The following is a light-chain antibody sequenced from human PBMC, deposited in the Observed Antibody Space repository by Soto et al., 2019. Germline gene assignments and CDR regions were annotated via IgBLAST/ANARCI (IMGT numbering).Light chain of an antibody. CDR1: QSVRSN. CDR3: QQHDRWPAT. Sequence: EVVMTQSPATLSVSPGERFTLSCRASQSVRSNVAWYQQKPGQAPRLLIYEASTRATGVPARFSGSGSGTEFTLTISSLQSEDFAVYYCQQHDRWPATFGQGTKVEV. V-gene: IGKV3-15*01. J-gene: IGKJ1*01. CDR2: EAS.